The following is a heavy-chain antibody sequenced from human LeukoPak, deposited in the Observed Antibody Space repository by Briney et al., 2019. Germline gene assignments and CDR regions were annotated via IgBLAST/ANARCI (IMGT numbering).Heavy chain of an antibody. D-gene: IGHD6-19*01. CDR2: IYYSGST. Sequence: SETLSLTCTVSGGSISSSSYYWGWIRQPPGKELEWIGSIYYSGSTYYNPSLKSRVTISVDTSKNQFSLKLSSVTAADTAVYYCASLYSSGWYWFDPWGQGTLVTVSS. CDR1: GGSISSSSYY. CDR3: ASLYSSGWYWFDP. J-gene: IGHJ5*02. V-gene: IGHV4-39*01.